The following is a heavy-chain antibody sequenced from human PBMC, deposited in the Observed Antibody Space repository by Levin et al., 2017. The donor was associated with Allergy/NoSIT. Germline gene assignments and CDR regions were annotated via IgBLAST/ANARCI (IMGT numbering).Heavy chain of an antibody. CDR3: ARVDYYASGSSNHYYYFGMDV. CDR1: GYSFSSYW. J-gene: IGHJ6*02. CDR2: IYPSDSNV. D-gene: IGHD3-10*01. V-gene: IGHV5-51*01. Sequence: GGSLRLSCKGSGYSFSSYWIAWVRQVPGQGLDWMGIIYPSDSNVKYSPSFQGQGTISADKSNSNAYLQWSSLKASDTGIYFCARVDYYASGSSNHYYYFGMDVWGQGTTVTVSS.